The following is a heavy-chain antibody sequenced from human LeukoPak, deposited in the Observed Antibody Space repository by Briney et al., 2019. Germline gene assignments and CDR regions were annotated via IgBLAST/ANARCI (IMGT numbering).Heavy chain of an antibody. V-gene: IGHV4-59*01. CDR2: IYYSVST. CDR1: GGSISSYY. J-gene: IGHJ4*02. CDR3: ARDQTGDFDY. D-gene: IGHD7-27*01. Sequence: KPSETLSLTCTVSGGSISSYYWSWIRQPPGKGLEWIGYIYYSVSTNYNPSLKSRVTISVDTSKNQFSLKLSSVTAADTAVYYCARDQTGDFDYWGQGTLVTVSS.